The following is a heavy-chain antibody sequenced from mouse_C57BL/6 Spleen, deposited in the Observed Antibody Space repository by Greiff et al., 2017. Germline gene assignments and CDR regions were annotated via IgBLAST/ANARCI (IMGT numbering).Heavy chain of an antibody. V-gene: IGHV1-81*01. CDR3: ARARGDYNGRSYGYFDV. Sequence: QVQLKQSGAELARPGASVKLSCKASGYTFTSYGISWVKQRTGQGLEWIGEIYPRSGNTYYNEKFKGKATLTADKSSSTAYMELRSVTSEDSAVYFCARARGDYNGRSYGYFDVWGTGTTATVSS. CDR1: GYTFTSYG. D-gene: IGHD1-1*01. CDR2: IYPRSGNT. J-gene: IGHJ1*03.